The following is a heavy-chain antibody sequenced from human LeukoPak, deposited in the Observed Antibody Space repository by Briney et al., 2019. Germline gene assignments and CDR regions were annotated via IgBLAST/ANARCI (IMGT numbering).Heavy chain of an antibody. Sequence: SETLSLTCTVSGGSVSSGSYYWSWIRQPPGKGLEWIGYIYYSGSTNYNPSLKSRVTISVDTSKNQFSLKLSSVTAADTAVDDGAGESNSGNGSGGAYYFAGMDHWGKGTTVTVSS. CDR1: GGSVSSGSYY. CDR3: AGESNSGNGSGGAYYFAGMDH. J-gene: IGHJ6*04. CDR2: IYYSGST. D-gene: IGHD3-10*01. V-gene: IGHV4-61*01.